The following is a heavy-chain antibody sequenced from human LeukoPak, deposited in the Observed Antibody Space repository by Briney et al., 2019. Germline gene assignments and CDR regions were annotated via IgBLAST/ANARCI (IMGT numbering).Heavy chain of an antibody. V-gene: IGHV4-59*12. CDR1: GGSITSYY. CDR3: ASGVAGTGDY. Sequence: SETLSLTCTVSGGSITSYYWSWIRQFPGKGLEWIGYISNSGNPDYNPSLKSRVTISVDTSKNQFSLKLSSVTAADTAVYYCASGVAGTGDYWGQGTLVTVSS. CDR2: ISNSGNP. J-gene: IGHJ4*02. D-gene: IGHD6-19*01.